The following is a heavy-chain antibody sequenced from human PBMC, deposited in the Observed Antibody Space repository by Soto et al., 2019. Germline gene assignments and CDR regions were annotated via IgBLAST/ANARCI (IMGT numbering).Heavy chain of an antibody. Sequence: QVQLVQSGAEVKKPGSSMKVSCKASGYTFTGYYINWVRQAPGQGLEWMGWINPNSGDTNYAQNFRGWVTMTRDTAIRTAYMELSRLTSDDTAVYYCARDLLGGPGYYYMDVWGKGTTVTVSS. CDR2: INPNSGDT. J-gene: IGHJ6*03. D-gene: IGHD3-10*01. CDR1: GYTFTGYY. CDR3: ARDLLGGPGYYYMDV. V-gene: IGHV1-2*04.